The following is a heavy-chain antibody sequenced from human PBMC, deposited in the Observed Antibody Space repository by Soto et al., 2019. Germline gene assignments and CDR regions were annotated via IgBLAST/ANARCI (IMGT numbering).Heavy chain of an antibody. V-gene: IGHV1-8*01. CDR3: ARVVQLWSIYYYYYGMDV. D-gene: IGHD5-18*01. CDR2: RNPNSGNT. Sequence: GASVKVSCKASGYTFTSYDINWVRQATGQGLEWMGWRNPNSGNTGYAQKFQGRVTMTRNTSISTAYMELSSLRSEDTAVYYCARVVQLWSIYYYYYGMDVWGQGTTVTVSS. CDR1: GYTFTSYD. J-gene: IGHJ6*02.